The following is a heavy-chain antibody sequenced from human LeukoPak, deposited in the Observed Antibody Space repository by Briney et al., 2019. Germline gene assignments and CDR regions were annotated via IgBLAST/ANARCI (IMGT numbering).Heavy chain of an antibody. J-gene: IGHJ6*02. Sequence: GASVKVSCKASGGTFSNSAVIWVRQAPGQGLEWMGRIIPILGIAHYAQKFQGRVTINADKSTSTAYMDLSSLRSEDTAVYYCARNYSGNTGNYYYFYGMDVWGQGTTVTVAS. V-gene: IGHV1-69*04. CDR2: IIPILGIA. CDR1: GGTFSNSA. D-gene: IGHD4-23*01. CDR3: ARNYSGNTGNYYYFYGMDV.